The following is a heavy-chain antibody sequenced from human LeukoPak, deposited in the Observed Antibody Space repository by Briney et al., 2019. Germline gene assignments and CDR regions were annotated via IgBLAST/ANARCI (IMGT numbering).Heavy chain of an antibody. CDR2: ISSSSTTI. CDR3: AKEDGDYGGGYYYYGMDV. Sequence: QSGGSLRLSCAASGFTFSSYNMNWVRQAPGKGLEWVSYISSSSTTIYYADSVKGRFTISRDNAKNSLYLQMNSLRAEDTAVFYCAKEDGDYGGGYYYYGMDVWGQGTTVTVSS. J-gene: IGHJ6*02. D-gene: IGHD4-17*01. CDR1: GFTFSSYN. V-gene: IGHV3-48*01.